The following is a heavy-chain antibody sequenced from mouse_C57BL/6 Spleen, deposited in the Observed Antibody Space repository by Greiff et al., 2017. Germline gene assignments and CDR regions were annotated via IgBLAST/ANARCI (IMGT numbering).Heavy chain of an antibody. Sequence: EVMLVESGGDLVKPGGSLKLSCAASGFTFSSYGMSWVRQTPDKRLEWVATISSGGSYTYYPDSVKGRFTISRDNAKNTLYLQMSSLKSEDTAMYYCARHTNGDVSYWYFEVWGTGTTVTVSS. CDR1: GFTFSSYG. J-gene: IGHJ1*03. CDR2: ISSGGSYT. CDR3: ARHTNGDVSYWYFEV. D-gene: IGHD4-1*02. V-gene: IGHV5-6*01.